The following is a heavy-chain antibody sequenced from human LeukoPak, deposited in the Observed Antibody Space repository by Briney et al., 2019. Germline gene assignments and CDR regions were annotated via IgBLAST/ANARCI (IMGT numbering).Heavy chain of an antibody. Sequence: ASVKVSCKASGYTFTGYYMHWVRQAPGQGLEWMGWINPNSGGTNYAQKFQGRVTLTRDTSISTAYMELSRLRSDDTAVYYCARRFRIAAVGALDPWGQGTLVTVSS. V-gene: IGHV1-2*02. CDR2: INPNSGGT. CDR1: GYTFTGYY. CDR3: ARRFRIAAVGALDP. D-gene: IGHD6-13*01. J-gene: IGHJ5*02.